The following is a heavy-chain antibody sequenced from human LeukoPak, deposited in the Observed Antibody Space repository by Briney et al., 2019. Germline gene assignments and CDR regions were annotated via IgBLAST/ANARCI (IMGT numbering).Heavy chain of an antibody. J-gene: IGHJ5*02. D-gene: IGHD1-1*01. CDR2: IGATGAT. CDR3: ARDLGIGDVYTNRFDP. Sequence: GGSLRLSCVASGFIFSNYEMLWVRQGTGGGLEWVSAIGATGATYYADSVQGRFTISRDDAKTSLYLQMNNLRAGDTAVYFCARDLGIGDVYTNRFDPWGQGTLVTVSS. V-gene: IGHV3-13*01. CDR1: GFIFSNYE.